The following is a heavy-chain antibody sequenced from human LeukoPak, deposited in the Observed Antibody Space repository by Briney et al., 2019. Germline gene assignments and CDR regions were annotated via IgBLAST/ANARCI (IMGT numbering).Heavy chain of an antibody. CDR1: GGTFSSYG. CDR3: ARDPMTTVTTFDY. D-gene: IGHD4-17*01. V-gene: IGHV1-46*01. Sequence: VASVKVSCKAAGGTFSSYGISWVRQVPGQGLEWMGIINPSGGSTSYAQKFQGRVTMTRDMSTSTVYMELSSLRSEDTAVYYCARDPMTTVTTFDYWGQGTLVTVSS. J-gene: IGHJ4*02. CDR2: INPSGGST.